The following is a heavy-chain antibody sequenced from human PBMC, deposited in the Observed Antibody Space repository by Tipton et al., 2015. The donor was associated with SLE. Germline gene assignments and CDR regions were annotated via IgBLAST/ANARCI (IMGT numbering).Heavy chain of an antibody. J-gene: IGHJ5*02. D-gene: IGHD3-10*01. V-gene: IGHV3-9*01. CDR1: GFIFDDYA. CDR2: INWNSGDI. Sequence: SLRLSCAASGFIFDDYAMHWVRQAPGKGLEWVSGINWNSGDIGYADSVKGRFTISRDNAKNSLYLQMNSLRAEDTAVYYCARETAGSQSYYVDHWGQGTLVTVSS. CDR3: ARETAGSQSYYVDH.